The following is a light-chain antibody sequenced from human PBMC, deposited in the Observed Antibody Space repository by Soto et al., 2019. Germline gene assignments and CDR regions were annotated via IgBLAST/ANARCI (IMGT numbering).Light chain of an antibody. V-gene: IGKV3-20*01. Sequence: EIVLTQSPCTLSLSPGERVTLSCRASQSVSSSSLAWYQQRPDQAPRLLISGAASRATGIPDRFSGSGSGTDFTLTISRLEAEDFAVYYCQQYSNSPRTFGGGTKLEIK. CDR2: GAA. CDR3: QQYSNSPRT. J-gene: IGKJ4*01. CDR1: QSVSSSS.